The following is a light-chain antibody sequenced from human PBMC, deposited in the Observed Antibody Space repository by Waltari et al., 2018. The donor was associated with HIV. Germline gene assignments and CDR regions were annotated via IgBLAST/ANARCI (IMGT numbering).Light chain of an antibody. CDR1: SLRDYY. CDR2: DKN. J-gene: IGLJ2*01. CDR3: NSRDTSGHHVI. Sequence: SSELTQDPAVSVALGQSVTITCRGDSLRDYYATWYQQKPGQAPVLVFYDKNTRPAGIPDRFSGSSSRDTASLTITGAQAEDEGDYYCNSRDTSGHHVIFGGGTKLSVL. V-gene: IGLV3-19*01.